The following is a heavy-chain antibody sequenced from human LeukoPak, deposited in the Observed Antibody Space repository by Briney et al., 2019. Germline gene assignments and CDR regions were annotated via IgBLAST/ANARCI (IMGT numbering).Heavy chain of an antibody. CDR3: ARTKSGWYYSDY. D-gene: IGHD6-19*01. V-gene: IGHV4-59*08. J-gene: IGHJ4*02. Sequence: PSETLSLTCIVSGGSMRSYYWSWIRQPPGKGLDLIGYVYYSGTANYTPSLESRVTILVDTSKNQFSLNLSSVTAADTAVYYCARTKSGWYYSDYWGQGTLVSVSS. CDR1: GGSMRSYY. CDR2: VYYSGTA.